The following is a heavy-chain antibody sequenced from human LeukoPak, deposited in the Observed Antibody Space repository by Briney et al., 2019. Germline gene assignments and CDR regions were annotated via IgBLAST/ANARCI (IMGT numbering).Heavy chain of an antibody. D-gene: IGHD6-6*01. Sequence: GSLRLSCAASGFTFSSYSMNWVRQAPGKGLEWVSSISSSSSYIYYADSVKGRFTISRDNAKNSLYLQMNSLRAEDTAVYYCARGGIAARPNDYWGQGTLVTVSS. CDR1: GFTFSSYS. CDR2: ISSSSSYI. J-gene: IGHJ4*02. CDR3: ARGGIAARPNDY. V-gene: IGHV3-21*01.